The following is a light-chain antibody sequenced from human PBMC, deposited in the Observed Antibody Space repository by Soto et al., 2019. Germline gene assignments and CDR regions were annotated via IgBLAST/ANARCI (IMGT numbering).Light chain of an antibody. CDR3: QQYNNWPPYT. Sequence: EIVMTQSPATLSVSPGERATISCRASQSVSSNLAWYQQKPGQAPRLLIYGASTRATGFPARFSGSGSGTEFTLTISSLQSEDFAVYYCQQYNNWPPYTFGQGTKLEI. V-gene: IGKV3-15*01. J-gene: IGKJ2*01. CDR2: GAS. CDR1: QSVSSN.